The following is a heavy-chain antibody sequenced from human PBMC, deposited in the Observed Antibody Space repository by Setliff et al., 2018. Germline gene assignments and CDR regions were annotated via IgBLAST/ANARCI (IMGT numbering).Heavy chain of an antibody. CDR1: GFTFSDYY. CDR3: FGAGTCSY. Sequence: GGSLRLSCVVSGFTFSDYYMSWIRQAPGKGLEWLASINPHGSEKYYADSVKGRFTISRDNAKNSLSLQMNNLRSEDTAVYYCFGAGTCSYWGQGTLVTVSS. J-gene: IGHJ4*02. D-gene: IGHD3-10*01. CDR2: INPHGSEK. V-gene: IGHV3-7*01.